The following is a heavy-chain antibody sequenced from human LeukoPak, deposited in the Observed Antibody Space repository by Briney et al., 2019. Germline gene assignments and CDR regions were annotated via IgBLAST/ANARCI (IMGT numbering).Heavy chain of an antibody. V-gene: IGHV3-30*02. CDR2: IRYDGSNK. J-gene: IGHJ4*02. Sequence: TGGSLRLSCAASGFPFSSYGMHWVRQAPGKGLEWVAFIRYDGSNKYYADSVKGRFTISRDNSKNTLYLQMNSLRAEDTAVYYCAKAPPAVAGTWGYFDYWGQGTLVTVSS. CDR1: GFPFSSYG. D-gene: IGHD6-19*01. CDR3: AKAPPAVAGTWGYFDY.